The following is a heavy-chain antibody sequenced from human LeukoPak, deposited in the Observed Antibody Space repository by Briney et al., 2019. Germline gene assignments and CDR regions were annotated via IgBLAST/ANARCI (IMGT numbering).Heavy chain of an antibody. D-gene: IGHD3-22*01. CDR2: ITGGGDYT. J-gene: IGHJ4*02. CDR1: GFTFSSYA. Sequence: GGSLRLSCVASGFTFSSYAMSWVRQAPGKGLEWVSFITGGGDYTYNADSVKGRFTISRDNSKSTLYLQMSSLRAEDTAAYYCAKTGDSSTYSFDYWGQGALVTVSS. CDR3: AKTGDSSTYSFDY. V-gene: IGHV3-23*01.